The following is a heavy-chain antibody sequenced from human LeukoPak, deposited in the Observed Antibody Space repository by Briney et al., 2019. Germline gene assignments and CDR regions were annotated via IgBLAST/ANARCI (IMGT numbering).Heavy chain of an antibody. J-gene: IGHJ4*02. CDR2: TYYRSKWYN. CDR1: GDSVSSNSAA. Sequence: SQTLSLTCAISGDSVSSNSAAWNWIRQSPSRGLEWLGRTYYRSKWYNDYAVSVKSRIIINADTSKKQFSLHLKSVTPEDTAVYYCAREKYGDYPALDYWGQGTLVTVSS. CDR3: AREKYGDYPALDY. V-gene: IGHV6-1*01. D-gene: IGHD4-17*01.